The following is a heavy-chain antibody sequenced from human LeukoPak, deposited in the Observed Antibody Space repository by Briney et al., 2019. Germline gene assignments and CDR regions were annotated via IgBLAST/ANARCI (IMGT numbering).Heavy chain of an antibody. Sequence: PGGSLRLSCAASGFTFSSYSMNWVRQAPGEGLEWVSSISSSSSYIYYADSVKGRFTISRDNAKNSLYLQMNSLRAEDTAVYYCARLHSSSSAYPYWGQGTLVTVSS. CDR3: ARLHSSSSAYPY. J-gene: IGHJ4*02. V-gene: IGHV3-21*01. CDR2: ISSSSSYI. CDR1: GFTFSSYS. D-gene: IGHD6-6*01.